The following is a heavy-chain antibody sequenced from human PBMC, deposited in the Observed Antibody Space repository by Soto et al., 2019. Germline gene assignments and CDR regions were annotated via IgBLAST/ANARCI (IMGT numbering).Heavy chain of an antibody. D-gene: IGHD3-16*01. CDR2: ISAYNGNT. Sequence: QVQLVQSGAEVKKPGASVKVSCEASGYTFTSYGISWVRQAPGQGLEWMGWISAYNGNTNYAQKLQGRVTMTTDTSTSTAYMELRGVRADDTAVYDCARALTAAGIYDYIWGTPWWYFDLWGRGTLDTVCS. V-gene: IGHV1-18*01. J-gene: IGHJ2*01. CDR3: ARALTAAGIYDYIWGTPWWYFDL. CDR1: GYTFTSYG.